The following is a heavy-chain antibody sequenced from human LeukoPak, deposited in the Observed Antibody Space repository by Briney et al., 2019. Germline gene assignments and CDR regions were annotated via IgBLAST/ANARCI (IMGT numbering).Heavy chain of an antibody. CDR3: TRENRPFCPFEY. J-gene: IGHJ4*02. Sequence: SGTLSLTCGVSGGSIDMTNYWSWVRQAPGKGLEWIGEIAHDGTRNYNASLRSRVAMSLDRANNQFSLSLTSVTAADTAVYYCTRENRPFCPFEYWGQGNLVTVSS. V-gene: IGHV4-4*02. D-gene: IGHD2/OR15-2a*01. CDR1: GGSIDMTNY. CDR2: IAHDGTR.